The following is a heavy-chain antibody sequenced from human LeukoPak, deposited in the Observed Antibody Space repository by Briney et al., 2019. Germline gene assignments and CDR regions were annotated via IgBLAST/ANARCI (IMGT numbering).Heavy chain of an antibody. CDR3: ATLIWFGEYFDY. CDR1: GFTFSSYG. D-gene: IGHD3-10*01. Sequence: GGSLRLSCAASGFTFSSYGMSWVRQAPGKGLEWVSAINGSGVSTYYADSVNGRFTISRDNSKNTLYLQMNSLRAEDTAVYYCATLIWFGEYFDYWGQGTLVTVSS. CDR2: INGSGVST. J-gene: IGHJ4*02. V-gene: IGHV3-23*01.